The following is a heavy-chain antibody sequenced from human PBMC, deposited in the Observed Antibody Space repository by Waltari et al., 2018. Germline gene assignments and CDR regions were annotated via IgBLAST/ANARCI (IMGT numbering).Heavy chain of an antibody. V-gene: IGHV1-8*03. CDR2: MNPNSGNT. Sequence: QVQLVQSGAEVKKPGASVKVYCKASGYTFTSYDNNWVRQATGQGLEWMGWMNPNSGNTGYAQKFQGRVTITRNTSISTAYMELSSLRSEDTAVYYCARSGRIAANWFDPWGQGTLVTVSS. CDR1: GYTFTSYD. J-gene: IGHJ5*02. D-gene: IGHD6-13*01. CDR3: ARSGRIAANWFDP.